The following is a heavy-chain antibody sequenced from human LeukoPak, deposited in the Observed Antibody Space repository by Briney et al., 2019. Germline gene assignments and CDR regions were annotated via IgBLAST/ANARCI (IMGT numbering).Heavy chain of an antibody. Sequence: PSETLSLTCAVYGGSFSGYYWSWIRQPPGKGLEWIGEINHSGSTNYNPSLKSRVTISVDTSKNQFSLKLSSVTAADTAVYYCVRGRTYSSSFDYWGQGTLVTVSS. CDR3: VRGRTYSSSFDY. V-gene: IGHV4-34*01. CDR1: GGSFSGYY. CDR2: INHSGST. D-gene: IGHD6-19*01. J-gene: IGHJ4*02.